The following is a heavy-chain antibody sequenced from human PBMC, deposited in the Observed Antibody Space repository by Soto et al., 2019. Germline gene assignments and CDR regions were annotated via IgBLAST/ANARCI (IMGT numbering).Heavy chain of an antibody. Sequence: ASVKVSCKASGYTFTGYYMHWVRQAPGQGLEWMGGINPNSGGTNYAQKLQGRVTMTRDTSISTAYMELSRLRSDDTAVYYCARDMSPITIFGVVITVWSYSYGMDVWGQGTTVTVSS. D-gene: IGHD3-3*01. CDR2: INPNSGGT. CDR3: ARDMSPITIFGVVITVWSYSYGMDV. CDR1: GYTFTGYY. J-gene: IGHJ6*02. V-gene: IGHV1-2*02.